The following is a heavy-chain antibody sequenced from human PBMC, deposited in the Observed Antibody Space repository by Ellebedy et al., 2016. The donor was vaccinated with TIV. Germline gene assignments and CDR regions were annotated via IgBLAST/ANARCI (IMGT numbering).Heavy chain of an antibody. CDR2: LYPDAKT. CDR3: ARRASYGDYAVQVNPWFDP. Sequence: GGSLRLSCEASGIIVSDYFMNWVRQAPGKGLEWVSVLYPDAKTNYTDSVNGRFIVSRDNAKNSLFLQMNSLRVEDTAVYYCARRASYGDYAVQVNPWFDPWGQGTLVTVSS. J-gene: IGHJ5*02. CDR1: GIIVSDYF. V-gene: IGHV3-66*01. D-gene: IGHD4-17*01.